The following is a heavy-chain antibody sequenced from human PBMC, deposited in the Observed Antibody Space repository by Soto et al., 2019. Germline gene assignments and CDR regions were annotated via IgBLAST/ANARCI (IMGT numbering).Heavy chain of an antibody. V-gene: IGHV3-30*18. D-gene: IGHD6-13*01. CDR3: AKLPFEPAEAENYYYYGMDV. CDR2: ISYDGSNK. CDR1: GFTFSSYG. J-gene: IGHJ6*02. Sequence: QVQLVESGGGVVQPGRSLRLSCAASGFTFSSYGRHWVRQAPGKGLEWVAVISYDGSNKYYADSVKGRFTISRDNSKNTLYLQMNSLRAEDTAVYYCAKLPFEPAEAENYYYYGMDVWGQGTTVTVSS.